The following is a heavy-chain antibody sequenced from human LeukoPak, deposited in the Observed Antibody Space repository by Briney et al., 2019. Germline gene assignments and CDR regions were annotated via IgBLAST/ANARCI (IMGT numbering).Heavy chain of an antibody. CDR1: GYTFTSYD. CDR3: AVQYYYDILTGYYFAWWPIDY. V-gene: IGHV1-69*13. D-gene: IGHD3-9*01. Sequence: SVKVSCKASGYTFTSYDFNWVRQAPGQGLEWMGGIIPIFGTANYAQKFQGRVAITADESTSTAYMELSSLRSEDTAVYYCAVQYYYDILTGYYFAWWPIDYWGQGTLVTVSS. CDR2: IIPIFGTA. J-gene: IGHJ4*02.